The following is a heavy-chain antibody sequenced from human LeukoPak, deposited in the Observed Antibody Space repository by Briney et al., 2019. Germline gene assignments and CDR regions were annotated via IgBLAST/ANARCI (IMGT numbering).Heavy chain of an antibody. CDR1: GYTFTGYY. D-gene: IGHD2-2*01. V-gene: IGHV1-2*02. CDR2: INPNSGGT. Sequence: GASVKVSCKASGYTFTGYYMHWVRQAPGQGLEWMGWINPNSGGTNYAQKFQGRVTMTRDTSISTAYMELSRLRSDDTAVYYCARDIVVVPAARTDAFDIWGQGTMVTVSP. CDR3: ARDIVVVPAARTDAFDI. J-gene: IGHJ3*02.